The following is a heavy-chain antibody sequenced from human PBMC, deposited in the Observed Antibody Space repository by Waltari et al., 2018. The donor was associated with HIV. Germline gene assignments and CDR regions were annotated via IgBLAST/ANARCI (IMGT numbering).Heavy chain of an antibody. J-gene: IGHJ5*02. CDR3: ARSLTTVTINWFDP. CDR1: GFTFSSYW. V-gene: IGHV3-74*01. CDR2: INSDGSST. Sequence: EVQLVESGGGLVQPGGSLRLACSASGFTFSSYWMHWVRQAPGKGLVWVSRINSDGSSTSYADSVKGRFTISRDNAKNTLYMQMNSLRAEDTAVYYCARSLTTVTINWFDPWGQGTLVTVSS. D-gene: IGHD4-17*01.